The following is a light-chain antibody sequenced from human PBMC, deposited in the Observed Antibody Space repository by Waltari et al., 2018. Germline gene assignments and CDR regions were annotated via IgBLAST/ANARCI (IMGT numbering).Light chain of an antibody. CDR2: TSS. CDR3: QQSYSVPPHT. J-gene: IGKJ2*01. V-gene: IGKV1-39*01. Sequence: DIHMTQSQSSLSASLGYRVTITCRASQNIRNSLNWYQQKPGKAPNLLISTSSTLQIGVPSRFYGSGSGTDFTLTISALQPEDSATYYCQQSYSVPPHTFGQGTKLEIK. CDR1: QNIRNS.